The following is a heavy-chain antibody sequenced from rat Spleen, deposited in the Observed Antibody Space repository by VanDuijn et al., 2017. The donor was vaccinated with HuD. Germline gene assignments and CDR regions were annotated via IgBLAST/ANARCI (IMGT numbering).Heavy chain of an antibody. CDR1: GFTFINYW. D-gene: IGHD4-3*01. CDR3: AVSGYGY. V-gene: IGHV5-58*01. J-gene: IGHJ2*01. Sequence: EVQLVGSGGGLVQPGRSLKLSCAASGFTFINYWMYWVRQAPGKGLEWVSSINPESTSTYYPDSVKGRFTISRDNAENTVYLQMNSLRSEDTATYYCAVSGYGYWGQGVMVTVSS. CDR2: INPESTST.